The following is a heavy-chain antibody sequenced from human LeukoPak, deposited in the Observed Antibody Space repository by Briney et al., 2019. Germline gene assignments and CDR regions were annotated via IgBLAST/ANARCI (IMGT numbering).Heavy chain of an antibody. CDR2: IIPILDIA. D-gene: IGHD3-10*01. Sequence: SVKVSCKASGGTFSSYAISWVRQAPGQGLEWMGRIIPILDIANYAQKFQGTVTITADKSTSTAYMELSSLRSEDTAVYYCARDQGYHGSGSYYMGIDYWGQGTLVTVSS. J-gene: IGHJ4*02. CDR3: ARDQGYHGSGSYYMGIDY. CDR1: GGTFSSYA. V-gene: IGHV1-69*04.